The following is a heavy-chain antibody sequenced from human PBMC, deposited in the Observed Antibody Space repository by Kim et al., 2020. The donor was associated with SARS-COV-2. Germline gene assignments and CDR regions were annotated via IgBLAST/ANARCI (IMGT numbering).Heavy chain of an antibody. V-gene: IGHV3-74*01. CDR1: GFTFGNYW. Sequence: GGSLRLSCAASGFTFGNYWMHWVRQAPGKGLVWVSHINSDGSVTTYADSVKGRFTISRDNTQKTLYLQLSSLRAEDTAMYYCARGASGDSFDIWGLGT. D-gene: IGHD6-19*01. J-gene: IGHJ3*02. CDR3: ARGASGDSFDI. CDR2: INSDGSVT.